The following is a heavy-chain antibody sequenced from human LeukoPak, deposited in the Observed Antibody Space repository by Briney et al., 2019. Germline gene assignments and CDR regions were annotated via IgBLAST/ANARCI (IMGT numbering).Heavy chain of an antibody. CDR2: MKSKTDGGTT. CDR3: AKVGLVKTFDI. Sequence: GGSLRLSCAASGFTFSDAWMSWVRQAPGKGLEWVGRMKSKTDGGTTDYAAPVKDRFTVSRDDSKNTLYLQMNSLRAEDTAVYYCAKVGLVKTFDIWGQGTMVTVSS. CDR1: GFTFSDAW. D-gene: IGHD3-16*01. V-gene: IGHV3-15*01. J-gene: IGHJ3*02.